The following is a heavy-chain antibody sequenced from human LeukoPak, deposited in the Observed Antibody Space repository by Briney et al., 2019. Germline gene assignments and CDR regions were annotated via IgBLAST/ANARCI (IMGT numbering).Heavy chain of an antibody. D-gene: IGHD2-15*01. CDR3: ARHYPHYCSGGSCYSIQWFDP. CDR2: IYTSGST. CDR1: GGSISSYY. Sequence: SETLSLTCTVSGGSISSYYWSWIRQPAGKGLEWIGRIYTSGSTNYNPSLKSRVTISVDTSKNQFPLKLSSVTAADTAVYYCARHYPHYCSGGSCYSIQWFDPWGQGTLVTVSS. V-gene: IGHV4-4*07. J-gene: IGHJ5*02.